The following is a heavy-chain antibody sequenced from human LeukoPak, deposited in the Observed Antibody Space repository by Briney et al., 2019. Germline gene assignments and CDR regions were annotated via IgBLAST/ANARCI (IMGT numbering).Heavy chain of an antibody. CDR2: ISSSSRTI. CDR3: AREGYYDFWSGYTFDY. Sequence: GGSLRLSCTASGFTFSSYGMNWVRQAPGKGLEWVSHISSSSRTIYYGDSVKGRLTISRDNAENSLYLQMNGLRAEDTAVYYCAREGYYDFWSGYTFDYWGQGTLVTVSS. D-gene: IGHD3-3*01. V-gene: IGHV3-48*04. CDR1: GFTFSSYG. J-gene: IGHJ4*02.